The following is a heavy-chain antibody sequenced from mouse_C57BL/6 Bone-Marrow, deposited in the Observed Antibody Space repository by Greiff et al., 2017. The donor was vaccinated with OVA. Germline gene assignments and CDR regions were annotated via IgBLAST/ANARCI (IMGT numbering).Heavy chain of an antibody. CDR1: GYTFTSYW. CDR2: IDPSDSYT. V-gene: IGHV1-69*01. CDR3: ARRNSSYAMDY. D-gene: IGHD1-1*01. J-gene: IGHJ4*01. Sequence: QVQLQQPGAELVMPGASVKLSCKASGYTFTSYWMPWVKQRPGQGLEWIGEIDPSDSYTNYNQKFKGKSTLTVDKSSSTAYMQLSSLTSEDSAVYYCARRNSSYAMDYWGQGTSVTVSS.